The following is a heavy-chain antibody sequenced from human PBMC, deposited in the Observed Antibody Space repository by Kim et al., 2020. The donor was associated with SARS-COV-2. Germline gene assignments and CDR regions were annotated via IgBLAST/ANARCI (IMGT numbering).Heavy chain of an antibody. CDR1: GGSISSYY. V-gene: IGHV4-59*08. J-gene: IGHJ6*02. CDR2: IYYSGST. D-gene: IGHD2-2*01. Sequence: SETLSLTCTVSGGSISSYYWSWIRQPPGKGLEWIGYIYYSGSTNYNPSLKSRVTISVDTSKNQFSLKLSSVTAADTAVYYCASSTSNLLNYYYYYGMDVWGQGTTVTVSS. CDR3: ASSTSNLLNYYYYYGMDV.